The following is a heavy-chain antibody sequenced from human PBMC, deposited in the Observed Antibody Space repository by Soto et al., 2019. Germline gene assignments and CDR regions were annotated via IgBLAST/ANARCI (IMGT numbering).Heavy chain of an antibody. Sequence: GGSLRLSCAASGFTFSSYSMNWVRQAPGKGLEWVSYISSSSSTIYYADYVKGRFTISRDNAKNSLYLQKNSLSDEDTAVYYCARQTYRDYYDSSGYLFWGQGTLVTVSS. CDR3: ARQTYRDYYDSSGYLF. D-gene: IGHD3-22*01. V-gene: IGHV3-48*02. CDR1: GFTFSSYS. CDR2: ISSSSSTI. J-gene: IGHJ4*02.